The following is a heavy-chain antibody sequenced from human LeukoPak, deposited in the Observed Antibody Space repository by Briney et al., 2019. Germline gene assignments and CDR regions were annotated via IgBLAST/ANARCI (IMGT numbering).Heavy chain of an antibody. CDR3: ARQAFGWELNY. J-gene: IGHJ4*02. V-gene: IGHV4-39*01. Sequence: SETLSLTCTVSGGSLSSSSYYWGWMRQPPGKGLVWIGSIYYCGSTYYNPSLKSPVTLFVDPSKNQYSLKLSSVAASDTAVYYCARQAFGWELNYWGQGTLVTVSS. CDR1: GGSLSSSSYY. D-gene: IGHD1-26*01. CDR2: IYYCGST.